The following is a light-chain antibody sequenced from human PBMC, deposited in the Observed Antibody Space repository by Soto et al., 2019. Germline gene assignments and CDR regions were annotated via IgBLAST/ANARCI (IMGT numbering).Light chain of an antibody. CDR3: MQALQTPT. Sequence: DLVMTQSPLSLPVTPGEPASISCRSSQSLLHRNGYNYLDWYLQKPGQSPQLLIYLGSNRASGVPDRFSCSGSGTVLSLKISGVPAEDFGVYYCMQALQTPTFGGGTKVEIK. V-gene: IGKV2-28*01. CDR2: LGS. CDR1: QSLLHRNGYNY. J-gene: IGKJ4*01.